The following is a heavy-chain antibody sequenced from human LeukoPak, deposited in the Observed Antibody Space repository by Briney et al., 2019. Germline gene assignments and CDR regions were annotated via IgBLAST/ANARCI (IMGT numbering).Heavy chain of an antibody. CDR3: ARDGTLVGATSYYFDY. D-gene: IGHD1-26*01. J-gene: IGHJ4*02. CDR1: GYTFTGYY. V-gene: IGHV1-2*02. Sequence: ASAKVSCKASGYTFTGYYMHWVRQAPGQGLEWMGWINPNSGGTNYAQKFQGRVTMTRDTSISTAYMELSRLRSDDTAVYYCARDGTLVGATSYYFDYWGQGTLVTVSS. CDR2: INPNSGGT.